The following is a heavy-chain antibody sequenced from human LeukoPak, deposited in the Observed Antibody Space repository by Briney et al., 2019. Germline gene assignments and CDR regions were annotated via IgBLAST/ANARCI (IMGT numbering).Heavy chain of an antibody. D-gene: IGHD3-3*01. CDR3: ARSVRRSITISDRARYYGMDV. Sequence: GESLKISCKGSGYSFTSYWIGWVRQMPGKGLEWMGIIYPGDSDTRYSPSFQGQVTISADKSISTAYLQWSSLKASDTAMYYCARSVRRSITISDRARYYGMDVWGQGTTVTVSS. CDR1: GYSFTSYW. J-gene: IGHJ6*02. V-gene: IGHV5-51*01. CDR2: IYPGDSDT.